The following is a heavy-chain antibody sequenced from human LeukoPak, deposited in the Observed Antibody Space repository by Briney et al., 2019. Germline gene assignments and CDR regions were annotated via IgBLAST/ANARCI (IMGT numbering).Heavy chain of an antibody. Sequence: GASVKVSCKVSGYTLTELSMHWVRQAPGKGLEWMGGFDPEDGETIYAQKFQGRVTMTEDTSTDTAYMELSSLRSEDTAVYYCATDLTASGYSYGYVRGVNWGQGTLVTVSS. D-gene: IGHD5-18*01. CDR2: FDPEDGET. V-gene: IGHV1-24*01. CDR3: ATDLTASGYSYGYVRGVN. J-gene: IGHJ4*02. CDR1: GYTLTELS.